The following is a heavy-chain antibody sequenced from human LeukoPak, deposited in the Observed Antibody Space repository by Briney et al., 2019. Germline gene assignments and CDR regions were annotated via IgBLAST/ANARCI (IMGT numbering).Heavy chain of an antibody. CDR2: ISYDGSNK. V-gene: IGHV3-30*18. CDR1: GFTFSSYG. Sequence: GRSLRLSCAASGFTFSSYGMHWVRQAPGKGLEGGAVISYDGSNKYYADSVKGRFTISRDNSKNTLYLQMNSLRAEDTAVYYCAKDLHPYIVVVPAAISFWGQGTLVTVSS. J-gene: IGHJ4*02. CDR3: AKDLHPYIVVVPAAISF. D-gene: IGHD2-2*02.